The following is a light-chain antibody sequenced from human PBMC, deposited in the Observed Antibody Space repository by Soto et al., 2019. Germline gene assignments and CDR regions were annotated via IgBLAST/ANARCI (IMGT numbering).Light chain of an antibody. V-gene: IGKV3-15*01. Sequence: EVVMTQSPATLSVSPGERATLSCRASQSVSSKLAWYQQKPGQAPSPLIYSASTRATGFPARFSGSGSGTEFTLTISSLQSEDFAVYYCQQYNDWPLTFGGGTKVEIK. J-gene: IGKJ4*01. CDR3: QQYNDWPLT. CDR1: QSVSSK. CDR2: SAS.